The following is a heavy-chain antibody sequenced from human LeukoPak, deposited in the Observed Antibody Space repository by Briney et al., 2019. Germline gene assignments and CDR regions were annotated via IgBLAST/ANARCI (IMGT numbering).Heavy chain of an antibody. Sequence: ASVKVSCKVSGYTLTELSMHWVRQAPGQGLEWMGGIIPIFGTANYAQKFQGRVTITADESTSTAYMELSSLRSEDTAVYYCARARSGSYDAFDIWGQGTMVTVSS. V-gene: IGHV1-69*13. CDR3: ARARSGSYDAFDI. CDR1: GYTLTELS. J-gene: IGHJ3*02. CDR2: IIPIFGTA. D-gene: IGHD1-26*01.